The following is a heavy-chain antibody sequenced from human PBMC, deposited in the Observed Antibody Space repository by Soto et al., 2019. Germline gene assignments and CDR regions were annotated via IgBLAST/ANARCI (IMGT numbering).Heavy chain of an antibody. Sequence: QVQLVESGGGVVQPGRSLRLSCAASGFTFSSYGMHWVRQAPGKGLEWVAVIWYDGSNKYYADSVKGRFTISRDNSKNTLYLQMNSLRAEDTAVYYCARGYRSGWNEYWYFDLWGRGTLVTVSS. CDR3: ARGYRSGWNEYWYFDL. J-gene: IGHJ2*01. V-gene: IGHV3-33*01. CDR2: IWYDGSNK. CDR1: GFTFSSYG. D-gene: IGHD6-19*01.